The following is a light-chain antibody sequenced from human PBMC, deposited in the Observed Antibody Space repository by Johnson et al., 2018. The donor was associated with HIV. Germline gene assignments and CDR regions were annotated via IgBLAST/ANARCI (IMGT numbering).Light chain of an antibody. Sequence: QSVLTQPPSASAAPGQKVTISCSGSSSNIGNNYVSWYQQLPGTAPKLLIYENNKRPSGIPDRFSGSKSGTSATLGITGLQTGDEADYYCGTWDSSLSAGVFGTGTKVTGL. CDR2: ENN. J-gene: IGLJ1*01. CDR1: SSNIGNNY. V-gene: IGLV1-51*02. CDR3: GTWDSSLSAGV.